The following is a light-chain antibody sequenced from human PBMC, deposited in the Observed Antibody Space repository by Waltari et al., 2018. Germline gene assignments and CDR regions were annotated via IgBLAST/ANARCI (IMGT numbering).Light chain of an antibody. J-gene: IGLJ3*02. CDR2: DAS. CDR3: CSYAGTYTWL. CDR1: SSHVGGSNY. V-gene: IGLV2-11*01. Sequence: QSALTQPRPVSGSPGQSVTLSCTGTSSHVGGSNYVSWYQQPPGKAPTVVIYDASRRPSGVPDRFTGSRSGNTATLTISGLQAEDEADYHCCSYAGTYTWLFGGGTKLTVL.